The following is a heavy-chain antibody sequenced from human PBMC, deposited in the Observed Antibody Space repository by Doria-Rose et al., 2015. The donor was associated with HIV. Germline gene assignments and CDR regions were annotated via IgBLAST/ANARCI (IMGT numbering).Heavy chain of an antibody. CDR3: ARIKSSRWYHKYYFDF. Sequence: QESGPVPVKPTETLTLTCTVSGVSLSSPGMGVSWIRQPPGKALEWLANIFSDDERSYKTSLKSRLTISRGISKSQVVLTMTDMDPVDTATYYCARIKSSRWYHKYYFDFWGQGTLVIVSA. CDR2: IFSDDER. D-gene: IGHD6-13*01. CDR1: GVSLSSPGMG. V-gene: IGHV2-26*01. J-gene: IGHJ4*02.